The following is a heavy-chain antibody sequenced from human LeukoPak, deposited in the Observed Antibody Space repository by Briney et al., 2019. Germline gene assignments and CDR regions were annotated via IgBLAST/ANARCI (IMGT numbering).Heavy chain of an antibody. CDR1: GFTFSGYS. CDR2: ISISSTTI. D-gene: IGHD1-26*01. J-gene: IGHJ4*02. Sequence: GGSLRLSCLASGFTFSGYSMNWVCQAPGKGPEWVSYISISSTTINYADSVKGRFTISRDNAKNSLYLQMNSLRDEDTAVYYCARVMYGGISYSVDYWGQGTLVTVSS. V-gene: IGHV3-48*02. CDR3: ARVMYGGISYSVDY.